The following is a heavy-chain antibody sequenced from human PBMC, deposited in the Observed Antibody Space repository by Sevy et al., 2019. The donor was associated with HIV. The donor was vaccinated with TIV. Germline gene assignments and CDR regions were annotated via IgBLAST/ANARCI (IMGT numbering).Heavy chain of an antibody. D-gene: IGHD6-19*01. CDR2: ITLSGSSM. J-gene: IGHJ4*02. Sequence: GGSLRLSCAASGFTFSSYAMSWVRQAPGKGLEWISYITLSGSSMYYADSVKGRFTISRDNAKNSLYLQMNSLRAEDTAVYYCARDRQGITVAGTAIDYWGQGTLVTVSS. V-gene: IGHV3-48*03. CDR1: GFTFSSYA. CDR3: ARDRQGITVAGTAIDY.